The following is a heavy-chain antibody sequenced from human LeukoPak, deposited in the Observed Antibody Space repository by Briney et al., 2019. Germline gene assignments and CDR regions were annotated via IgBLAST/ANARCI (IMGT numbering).Heavy chain of an antibody. J-gene: IGHJ5*02. Sequence: GASVKVSCKASGYTFISYGISWVRQAPGQGLEWMGWINPNSGGTNYAQKFQGRVTMTRDTSISTAYMELSRLRSDDTAVYYCARDWAGSYLERLGSWGNRLRVGNWFDPWGQGTLVTVSS. D-gene: IGHD1-1*01. CDR1: GYTFISYG. CDR3: ARDWAGSYLERLGSWGNRLRVGNWFDP. CDR2: INPNSGGT. V-gene: IGHV1-2*02.